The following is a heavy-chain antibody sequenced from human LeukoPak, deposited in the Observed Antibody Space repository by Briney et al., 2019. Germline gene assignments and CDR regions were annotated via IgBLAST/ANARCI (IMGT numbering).Heavy chain of an antibody. CDR3: ARQGGTYFPHFDV. J-gene: IGHJ4*02. V-gene: IGHV4-59*08. Sequence: SETLSLTCTVSGGSISGDYWSWIRQSPGNELELIGYIYFPGHTNYKPSLRSRVTISGDTSKNVFSLTLNSVTAADTAIYYCARQGGTYFPHFDVWGTGTLVTVSS. CDR2: IYFPGHT. CDR1: GGSISGDY. D-gene: IGHD2/OR15-2a*01.